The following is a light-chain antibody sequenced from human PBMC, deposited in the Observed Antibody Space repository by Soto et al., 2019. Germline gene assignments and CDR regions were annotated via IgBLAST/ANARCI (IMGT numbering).Light chain of an antibody. V-gene: IGLV2-8*01. CDR3: SSYAGSNNFDVV. J-gene: IGLJ2*01. CDR1: SSDVGGYNY. Sequence: QSALTQPPSASGTPGQSVTISCTGTSSDVGGYNYVAWYQQNPGNAPKLMIYEVNKRPSGVPDRFSGSKSGNTASLTVSGLQPEDEADYYCSSYAGSNNFDVVFGGGTKVTVL. CDR2: EVN.